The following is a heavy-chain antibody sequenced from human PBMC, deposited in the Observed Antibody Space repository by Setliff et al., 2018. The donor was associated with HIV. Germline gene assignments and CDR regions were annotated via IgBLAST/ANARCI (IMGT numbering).Heavy chain of an antibody. CDR1: GYTFINYA. V-gene: IGHV7-4-1*02. J-gene: IGHJ5*02. CDR3: ARALYGDYGGDINWFDP. D-gene: IGHD4-17*01. Sequence: ASVKVSCKASGYTFINYAMNWVRQAPGQGLEWMGWINTNTGSPTYAQAFTGRFVFSVDTSVTTAYLQISSLKADDTAVYYCARALYGDYGGDINWFDPWGQGTLVTVSS. CDR2: INTNTGSP.